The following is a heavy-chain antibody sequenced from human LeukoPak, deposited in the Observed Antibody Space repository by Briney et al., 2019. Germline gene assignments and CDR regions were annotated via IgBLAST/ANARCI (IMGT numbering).Heavy chain of an antibody. J-gene: IGHJ4*02. D-gene: IGHD5-12*01. CDR3: ARGSDSDYHSEGPRY. V-gene: IGHV3-30*02. CDR2: VRYDGSNK. Sequence: PGGSLRLSCAASGFAFSSYGMHWVRQPPGMGLEWVAFVRYDGSNKYYADSVKGRFTISKDNSKNTLYLQMNSLRVEDTAVYSCARGSDSDYHSEGPRYWRLGTLVTVSS. CDR1: GFAFSSYG.